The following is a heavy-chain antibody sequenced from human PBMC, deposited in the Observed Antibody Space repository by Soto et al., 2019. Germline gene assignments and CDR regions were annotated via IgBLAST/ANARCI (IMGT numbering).Heavy chain of an antibody. D-gene: IGHD4-17*01. CDR2: IYYSGST. Sequence: SETLSLTCTVSGGSISSYYWSWIRQPPGKGLEWIGYIYYSGSTNYNPSLKSRVTISVDTSKNQFSLKLSSVTAADTAVYYCGRTYGDAFDIWGQGTMVTVSS. CDR3: GRTYGDAFDI. V-gene: IGHV4-59*01. CDR1: GGSISSYY. J-gene: IGHJ3*02.